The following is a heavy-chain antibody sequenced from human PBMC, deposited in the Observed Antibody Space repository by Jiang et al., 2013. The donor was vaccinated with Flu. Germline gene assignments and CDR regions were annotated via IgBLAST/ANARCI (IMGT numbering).Heavy chain of an antibody. CDR1: GFTFSSYE. CDR3: ARGPHKIVVVPAAICWFEP. D-gene: IGHD2-2*02. CDR2: ISSSGSTI. Sequence: VQLVESGGGLVQPGGSLRLSCAASGFTFSSYEMNWVRQAPGKGLEWVSYISSSGSTIYYADSVKGRFTISRDNAKNSLYLQMNSLRAEDTAVYYCARGPHKIVVVPAAICWFEPLGPGNPWSPSPQ. J-gene: IGHJ5*02. V-gene: IGHV3-48*03.